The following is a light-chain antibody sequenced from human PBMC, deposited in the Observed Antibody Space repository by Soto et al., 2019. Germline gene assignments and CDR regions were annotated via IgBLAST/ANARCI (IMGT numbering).Light chain of an antibody. CDR2: AAS. J-gene: IGKJ4*02. Sequence: DIQMTQSPSRLSASVGDRVTITCRASQSIAYWLAWYQQKPGKAPNLLIYAASTLETGVPSRFSGSGYGTEFTLTIASLQPDDSATYYCQQYNSFSKTFGRGTKVEIK. CDR3: QQYNSFSKT. CDR1: QSIAYW. V-gene: IGKV1-5*01.